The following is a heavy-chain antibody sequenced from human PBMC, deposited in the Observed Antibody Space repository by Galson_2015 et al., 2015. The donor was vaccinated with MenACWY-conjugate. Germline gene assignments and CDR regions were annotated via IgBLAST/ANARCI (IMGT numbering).Heavy chain of an antibody. CDR2: INSDGSST. Sequence: SLRLSCAASGFSFSSYWMHWVRQLPGKGPVWVSRINSDGSSTSYADSVKGRFPISRDNAKNTLYLQMSSLRAEDTAVYYCARKGPNGRPPDGFDIWGQGTMVTVSS. CDR1: GFSFSSYW. V-gene: IGHV3-74*01. D-gene: IGHD2-8*01. CDR3: ARKGPNGRPPDGFDI. J-gene: IGHJ3*02.